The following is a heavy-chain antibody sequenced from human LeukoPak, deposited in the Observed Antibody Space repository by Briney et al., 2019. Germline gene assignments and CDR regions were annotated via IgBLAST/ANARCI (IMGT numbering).Heavy chain of an antibody. J-gene: IGHJ6*02. V-gene: IGHV1-3*01. CDR1: GYTFTSYA. D-gene: IGHD6-13*01. CDR2: INAGNGNT. Sequence: SVKVSCKASGYTFTSYAMHWVRQAPGQRLEWMGWINAGNGNTKYSQKFQGRVTMTRDTSTSTVYMELSSLRSEDTAVYYCARSPTIAAAGGMEDYYYYYGMDVWGQGTTVTVSS. CDR3: ARSPTIAAAGGMEDYYYYYGMDV.